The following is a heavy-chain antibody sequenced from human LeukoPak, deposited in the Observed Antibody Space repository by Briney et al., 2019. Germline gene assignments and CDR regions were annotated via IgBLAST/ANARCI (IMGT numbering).Heavy chain of an antibody. CDR2: INPNSGGT. V-gene: IGHV1-2*02. Sequence: ASVKVSCKASGYTFTGYYMHWVRQAPGQGLEWMGWINPNSGGTNYAQKFQGRVTMTRDTSISTAYMELSRLRSDDTAVYYCARDLDPDCSGGSCYLYYYYGMDVWGQRTTVTVSS. D-gene: IGHD2-15*01. CDR3: ARDLDPDCSGGSCYLYYYYGMDV. J-gene: IGHJ6*02. CDR1: GYTFTGYY.